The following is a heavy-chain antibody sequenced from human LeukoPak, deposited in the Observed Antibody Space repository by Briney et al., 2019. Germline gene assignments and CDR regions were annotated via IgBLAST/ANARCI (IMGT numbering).Heavy chain of an antibody. CDR1: GYSISSGYY. V-gene: IGHV4-38-2*02. CDR3: AREFTEYYYDSSKASY. CDR2: IYHNGNT. Sequence: SETLSLTCAVSGYSISSGYYWAWIRQPPGKGLEWIGKIYHNGNTYYNPSLKGRVTISVDASKNQFSLKLSSVTAADTALYYCAREFTEYYYDSSKASYWGPGTLVTVSS. D-gene: IGHD3-22*01. J-gene: IGHJ4*02.